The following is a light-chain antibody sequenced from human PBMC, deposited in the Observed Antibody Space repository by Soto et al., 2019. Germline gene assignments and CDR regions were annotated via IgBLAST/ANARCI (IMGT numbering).Light chain of an antibody. CDR3: QQYNAYPWT. Sequence: DIQMTQSPSTLSASLGDRVTITCRASQSIRTWLAWYQQKPGRAPKLLIYKASSLQSDVPSGFSGSGSGTEFTLTISSLQPDDYATYYCQQYNAYPWTFGQGTKVEIK. J-gene: IGKJ1*01. CDR1: QSIRTW. V-gene: IGKV1-5*03. CDR2: KAS.